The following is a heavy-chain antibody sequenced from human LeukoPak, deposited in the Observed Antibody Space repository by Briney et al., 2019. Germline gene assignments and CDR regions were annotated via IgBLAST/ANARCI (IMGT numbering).Heavy chain of an antibody. CDR1: GFTFDDYA. D-gene: IGHD6-19*01. V-gene: IGHV3-9*01. CDR2: ISWNSGSI. J-gene: IGHJ4*02. CDR3: AKGVSSGWYTFDY. Sequence: GGSLRLSCAASGFTFDDYAMHWVRQAPGKGLEWVSGISWNSGSIGYADSVKGRFTISRDNAKNSLYLQMNSLRAEDTALYYCAKGVSSGWYTFDYWGQGTLVTVSS.